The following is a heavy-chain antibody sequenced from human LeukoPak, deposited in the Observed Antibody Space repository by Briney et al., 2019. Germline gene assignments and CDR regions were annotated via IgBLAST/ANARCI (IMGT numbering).Heavy chain of an antibody. CDR2: INPNSGGT. J-gene: IGHJ4*02. CDR1: GYTFTGYY. D-gene: IGHD3-22*01. Sequence: ASVKVSCKASGYTFTGYYMHWVRQAPGQGLEWMGWINPNSGGTNYAQKFQGRVTMTRDTSISTAYMELSSLRSEDTAVYYCARQNRLRYDTIDYWGQGTLVTVSS. V-gene: IGHV1-2*02. CDR3: ARQNRLRYDTIDY.